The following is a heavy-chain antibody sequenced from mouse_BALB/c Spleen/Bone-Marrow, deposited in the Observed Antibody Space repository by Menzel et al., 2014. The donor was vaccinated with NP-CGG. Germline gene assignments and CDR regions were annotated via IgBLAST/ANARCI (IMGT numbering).Heavy chain of an antibody. D-gene: IGHD1-1*01. J-gene: IGHJ2*01. CDR1: GFTFSDYG. CDR2: ISNLAYSI. Sequence: EVMLVESGGGLVQPGGSRKLSCAASGFTFSDYGMAWVRQAPGKGPEWVAFISNLAYSIYYTDTVTGRFTISRENAKNTLYLEMSSLRSEDTAMYYCARALAYGSSFDYWGQGTTLTASS. CDR3: ARALAYGSSFDY. V-gene: IGHV5-15*02.